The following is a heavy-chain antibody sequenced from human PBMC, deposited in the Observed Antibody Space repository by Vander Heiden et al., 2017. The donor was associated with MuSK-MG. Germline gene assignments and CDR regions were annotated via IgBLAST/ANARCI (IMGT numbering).Heavy chain of an antibody. Sequence: EVRLEESGGGLVEPGDYLRLSCAASGFNFSSYEMNWVRQAPGKGLEGVSYISGSGTTEFYADSVKGRFTISRDNAKNSLFLHMSRLTAEDSGLYFCARDQDFWSGTSPYFDTWGQGTLVTVSS. J-gene: IGHJ4*02. CDR3: ARDQDFWSGTSPYFDT. CDR2: ISGSGTTE. CDR1: GFNFSSYE. V-gene: IGHV3-48*03. D-gene: IGHD3-3*01.